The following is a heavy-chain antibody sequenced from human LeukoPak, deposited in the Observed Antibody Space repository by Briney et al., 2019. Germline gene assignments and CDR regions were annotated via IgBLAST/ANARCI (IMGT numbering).Heavy chain of an antibody. D-gene: IGHD2-15*01. Sequence: GGSLRLSCAASGFTFSSYWMQWVRQAPGKGLVWVSRIISDGSTTNYADSVKGRFTISRDNAKNTLYLQMNSLRVEDTAVYYCARDRAPYCSGVSCSVDVWGQGTTVTVSS. CDR2: IISDGSTT. J-gene: IGHJ6*02. CDR3: ARDRAPYCSGVSCSVDV. CDR1: GFTFSSYW. V-gene: IGHV3-74*01.